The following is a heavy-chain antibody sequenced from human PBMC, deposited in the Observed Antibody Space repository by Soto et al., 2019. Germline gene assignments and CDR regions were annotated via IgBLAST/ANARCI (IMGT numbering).Heavy chain of an antibody. J-gene: IGHJ6*03. D-gene: IGHD3-10*01. CDR1: GYTFTSYD. V-gene: IGHV1-8*01. CDR2: MNPNSGNT. Sequence: QVQLVQSGAEVKKPGASVKVSCKASGYTFTSYDINWVRQATGQGLEWMGWMNPNSGNTGYAQKFQGRVTMTRNTSISTAYMELSSLRSEDTAVYYRARDYYGSGSYLYYYYYYMDVWGKGTTVTVSS. CDR3: ARDYYGSGSYLYYYYYYMDV.